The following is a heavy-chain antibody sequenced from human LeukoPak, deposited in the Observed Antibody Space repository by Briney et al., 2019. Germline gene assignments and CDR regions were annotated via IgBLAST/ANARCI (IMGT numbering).Heavy chain of an antibody. J-gene: IGHJ5*02. CDR1: GYTFTSYG. Sequence: ASVTVSCKASGYTFTSYGISWVRQAPGQGLEWMGWISAYNGNTNYAQKLQGRVTMTTDTSTSTAYMELRSLRSDDTAVYYCARGTYSSSLGWFDPWGQGTLVTVSS. CDR2: ISAYNGNT. D-gene: IGHD6-6*01. V-gene: IGHV1-18*01. CDR3: ARGTYSSSLGWFDP.